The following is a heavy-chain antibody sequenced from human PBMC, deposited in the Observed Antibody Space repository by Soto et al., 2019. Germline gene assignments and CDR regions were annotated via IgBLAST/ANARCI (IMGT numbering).Heavy chain of an antibody. J-gene: IGHJ4*02. CDR2: ISAYNGNT. D-gene: IGHD4-17*01. CDR3: ARESRLRYGEGGKGDY. V-gene: IGHV1-18*01. CDR1: GYTFTSYG. Sequence: ASVKVSCKASGYTFTSYGISWVRQAPGQGLEWMGWISAYNGNTNYAQKLQGRVTMTTDTSTSTAYMELRSLRSDDTAVYYCARESRLRYGEGGKGDYWGQGTLVTVSS.